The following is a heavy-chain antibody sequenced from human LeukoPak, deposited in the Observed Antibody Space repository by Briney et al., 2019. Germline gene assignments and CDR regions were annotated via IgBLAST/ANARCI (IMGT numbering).Heavy chain of an antibody. D-gene: IGHD6-19*01. Sequence: GASVKVSCKASGYTFTSYGISWVRQAPGQGLEWMGWISAYNGNTNYAQKLQGRVTMTTDTSTSTAYMELRSLRSDDTAVYYCARVSDSSGWLRDYYGMDVWGQGTTVTVSS. CDR1: GYTFTSYG. J-gene: IGHJ6*02. CDR3: ARVSDSSGWLRDYYGMDV. V-gene: IGHV1-18*01. CDR2: ISAYNGNT.